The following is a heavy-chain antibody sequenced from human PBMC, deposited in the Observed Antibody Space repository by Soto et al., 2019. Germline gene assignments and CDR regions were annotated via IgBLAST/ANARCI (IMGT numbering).Heavy chain of an antibody. V-gene: IGHV4-39*01. CDR3: ARHYWPIGHIVVVVAATHAKLWFDS. CDR1: GGSISSSSYY. D-gene: IGHD2-15*01. J-gene: IGHJ5*01. CDR2: IYYSGST. Sequence: AETLSLTCTVSGGSISSSSYYWGWIRQPPGKGLGWIGSIYYSGSTYYNPSLKSRVTISVDTSKNQFSLKLSSVTAADTAVYYCARHYWPIGHIVVVVAATHAKLWFDSWGQGTLVTVSS.